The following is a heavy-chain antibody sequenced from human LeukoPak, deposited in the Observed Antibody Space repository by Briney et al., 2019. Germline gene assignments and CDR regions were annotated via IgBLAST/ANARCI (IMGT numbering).Heavy chain of an antibody. D-gene: IGHD2-2*01. Sequence: SETLSLTCAVYGGSFSGYYWSWIRQPPGKGLEWIGEINHSGSTNYNPSLKSRVTISVDTSKNQFSLKLSPVTAADTAVYYCARGALRSVVPAAPFDYWGQGTLVTVSS. CDR2: INHSGST. J-gene: IGHJ4*02. CDR3: ARGALRSVVPAAPFDY. CDR1: GGSFSGYY. V-gene: IGHV4-34*01.